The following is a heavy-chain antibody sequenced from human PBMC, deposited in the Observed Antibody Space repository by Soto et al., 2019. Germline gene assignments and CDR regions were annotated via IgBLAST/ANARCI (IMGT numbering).Heavy chain of an antibody. V-gene: IGHV1-69*02. CDR3: ASMTTVTSSFDL. CDR2: IIPILGIA. Sequence: GAEVQVSCKASGGSFTSYTINWVRQAPGQGLEWMGRIIPILGIANYAQKFQGRVTITADKSTSTAYMELSSLRSEDTAVYYCASMTTVTSSFDLWGRGTLVTVSS. D-gene: IGHD4-17*01. J-gene: IGHJ2*01. CDR1: GGSFTSYT.